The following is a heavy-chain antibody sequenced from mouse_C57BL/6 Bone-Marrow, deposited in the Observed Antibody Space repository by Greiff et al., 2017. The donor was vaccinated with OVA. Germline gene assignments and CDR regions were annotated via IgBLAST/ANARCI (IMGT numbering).Heavy chain of an antibody. Sequence: VQLQQPGAELVRPGSSVKLSCKASGYTFTSYWMHWVKQRPIQGLEWIGNIDPSDSETHYNQKFKDKATLTVDKSSSTAYMQLSSLTSEDSAVYYCARWAPVLLRFYAMDYWGQGTSVTVSS. D-gene: IGHD1-1*01. J-gene: IGHJ4*01. CDR1: GYTFTSYW. V-gene: IGHV1-52*01. CDR3: ARWAPVLLRFYAMDY. CDR2: IDPSDSET.